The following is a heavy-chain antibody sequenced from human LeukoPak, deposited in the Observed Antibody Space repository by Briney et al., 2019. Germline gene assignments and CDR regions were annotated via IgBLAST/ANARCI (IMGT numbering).Heavy chain of an antibody. V-gene: IGHV3-23*01. D-gene: IGHD6-19*01. Sequence: WGSLRLSCAASGFTFNSYAIYWVRQAPGKGLEWVSGICGSGGCTYYADSVTGRFTISTKKSKNTVYLQMNSLTADDTAIYYCAKTTVHYSDGRYPGWPADYWGQGTLVTVSS. CDR2: ICGSGGCT. J-gene: IGHJ4*02. CDR1: GFTFNSYA. CDR3: AKTTVHYSDGRYPGWPADY.